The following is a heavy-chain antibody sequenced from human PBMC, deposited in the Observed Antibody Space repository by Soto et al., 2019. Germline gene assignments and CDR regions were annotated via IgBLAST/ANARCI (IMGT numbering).Heavy chain of an antibody. D-gene: IGHD2-2*01. CDR1: GYTFTSYA. Sequence: GASVKVSCKASGYTFTSYAMHWVRQAPGQRLEWMGWINAGNGNTKYSQKFQGRVTITRDTSASTAYMELSSLRSEDTAVYYCAAGAVPAAGTAADYYGMDVWGQGTTVTVS. V-gene: IGHV1-3*01. CDR2: INAGNGNT. CDR3: AAGAVPAAGTAADYYGMDV. J-gene: IGHJ6*02.